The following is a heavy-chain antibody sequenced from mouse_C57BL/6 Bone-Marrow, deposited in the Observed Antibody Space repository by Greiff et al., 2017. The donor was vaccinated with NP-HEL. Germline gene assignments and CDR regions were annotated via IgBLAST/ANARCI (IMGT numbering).Heavy chain of an antibody. CDR1: GYTFTDYY. CDR3: ARATDYEYDGAMDY. V-gene: IGHV1-26*01. CDR2: INPNNGGT. D-gene: IGHD2-4*01. Sequence: VQLHQSGPELVKPGASVKISCKASGYTFTDYYMNWVKQSHGKSLEWIGDINPNNGGTSYNQKFKGKATLTVDKSSSTAYMELRSLTSEDSAVYYCARATDYEYDGAMDYWGQGTSVTVSS. J-gene: IGHJ4*01.